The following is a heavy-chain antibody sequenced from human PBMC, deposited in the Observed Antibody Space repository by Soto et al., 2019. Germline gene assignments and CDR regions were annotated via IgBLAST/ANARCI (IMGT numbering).Heavy chain of an antibody. CDR2: IHPEDSDH. D-gene: IGHD6-6*01. V-gene: IGHV5-51*01. CDR1: GYSFPSYW. Sequence: PGGSPKTSCKGLGYSFPSYWIGWVPQIPGKGLGWMGSIHPEDSDHRYSPCFQGPVPIPADKSISTAYLRWSSPKASDTAMYYCARLVYDASGGGMDVWGQGTTVTVSS. J-gene: IGHJ6*02. CDR3: ARLVYDASGGGMDV.